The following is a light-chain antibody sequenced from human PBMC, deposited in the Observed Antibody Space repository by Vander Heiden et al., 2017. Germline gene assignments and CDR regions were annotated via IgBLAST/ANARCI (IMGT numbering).Light chain of an antibody. V-gene: IGLV3-1*01. CDR2: QDN. CDR1: KLGDKY. CDR3: QAGDSSTAVV. J-gene: IGLJ2*01. Sequence: SSELTQPPSVSVSPGQTASIPCSGNKLGDKYACWYQQKPGQSPVVVIYQDNKRPAGIPGRFAGSNSGNTATLTISGTQAMDEADYYCQAGDSSTAVVFGGGTKLTVL.